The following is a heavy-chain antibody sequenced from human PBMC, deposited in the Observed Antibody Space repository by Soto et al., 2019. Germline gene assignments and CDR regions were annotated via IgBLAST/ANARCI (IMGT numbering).Heavy chain of an antibody. J-gene: IGHJ6*03. CDR3: ARHMPHYNILTGYPSYYYYYMDV. V-gene: IGHV5-51*01. D-gene: IGHD3-9*01. CDR1: GYSFTSYW. CDR2: IYPGDSDT. Sequence: HGESLKISCKGSGYSFTSYWIGWVRQMPGKGLEWMGIIYPGDSDTRYSPSFQGQVTISADKSISTAYLQWSSLKAPDTAMYYCARHMPHYNILTGYPSYYYYYMDVWGKGTTVTV.